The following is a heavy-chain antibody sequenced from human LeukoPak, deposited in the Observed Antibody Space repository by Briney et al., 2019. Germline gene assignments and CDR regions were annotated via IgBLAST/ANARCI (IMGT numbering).Heavy chain of an antibody. V-gene: IGHV3-23*01. Sequence: GGSLRLSCAASGFTFSNYAMSWVRQAPGKGLEWVSAVSGGGSSTYYADSVKGRFTISRGNSKNTLYLQMNSLSPEDTAVYYCARNGYYGSGSYLNHYGMDVWGQGTTVTVFS. J-gene: IGHJ6*02. CDR3: ARNGYYGSGSYLNHYGMDV. CDR2: VSGGGSST. CDR1: GFTFSNYA. D-gene: IGHD3-10*01.